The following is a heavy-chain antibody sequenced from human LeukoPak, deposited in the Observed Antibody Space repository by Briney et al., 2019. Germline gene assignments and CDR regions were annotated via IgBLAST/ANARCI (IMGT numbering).Heavy chain of an antibody. D-gene: IGHD5-18*01. V-gene: IGHV1-69*04. Sequence: SVKVSCKASGGTFSSYAISWVRQAPGQGLEWMGRIIPILGIANYAQKFQGRVTITADKSTSTAYMELSSLRSEDTAVYYCARTSGYSYGLFDYWGQGTLVTVSS. J-gene: IGHJ4*02. CDR3: ARTSGYSYGLFDY. CDR2: IIPILGIA. CDR1: GGTFSSYA.